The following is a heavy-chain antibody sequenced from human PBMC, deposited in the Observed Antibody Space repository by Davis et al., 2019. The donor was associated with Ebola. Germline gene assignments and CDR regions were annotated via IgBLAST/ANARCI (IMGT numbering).Heavy chain of an antibody. V-gene: IGHV3-7*03. CDR3: ARYRTTGTTGGMDV. J-gene: IGHJ6*02. CDR2: IKQDGSER. D-gene: IGHD1-1*01. Sequence: GESLKISCAASGFTFSSYWMSWVRQAPGKGLEWVANIKQDGSERNYVDSVKGRFTISGDNAKNSLYLQMNSLRAEDTAVYYCARYRTTGTTGGMDVWGQGTTVTVSS. CDR1: GFTFSSYW.